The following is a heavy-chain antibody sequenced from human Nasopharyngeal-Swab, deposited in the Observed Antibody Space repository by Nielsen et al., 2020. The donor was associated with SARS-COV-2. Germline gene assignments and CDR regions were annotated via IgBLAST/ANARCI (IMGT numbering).Heavy chain of an antibody. CDR2: INAGNGNT. D-gene: IGHD5-12*01. Sequence: ASVKVSWKASGYTFTSYAMHWVRQAPGQRLEWMGWINAGNGNTKYSQKFQGRVTITRDTSASTAYMELSSLRSEDTAVYYCARGRYEGQGSGCLDYWGQGTLVTVSS. CDR3: ARGRYEGQGSGCLDY. V-gene: IGHV1-3*01. CDR1: GYTFTSYA. J-gene: IGHJ4*02.